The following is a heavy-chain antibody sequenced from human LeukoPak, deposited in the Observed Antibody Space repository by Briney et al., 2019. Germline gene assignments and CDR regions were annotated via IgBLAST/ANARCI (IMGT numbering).Heavy chain of an antibody. D-gene: IGHD2-21*02. CDR3: ARGGFYCGGDCYVDY. V-gene: IGHV4-34*01. CDR2: INYSGST. CDR1: GGSFSAYY. Sequence: SETLSLTCAVYGGSFSAYYWSWIRQPPGKGLEWIGEINYSGSTNYNPSLKSRVTISVDTSKNQFSLKLSSVTAADTAVYYCARGGFYCGGDCYVDYWGQGTLVTASS. J-gene: IGHJ4*02.